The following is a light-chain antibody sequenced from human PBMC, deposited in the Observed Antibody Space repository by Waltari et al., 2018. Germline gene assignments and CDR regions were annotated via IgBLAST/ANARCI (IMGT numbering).Light chain of an antibody. V-gene: IGKV1-33*01. Sequence: DIQMTQSPSSLSASVGDRVTITCQASRDINNYLNWYQQKPGKAPKLLIYDASTLETGVPSRVSGSGSGTEFVFTISRLQPEDIATYYCQHYDGVPPWTFGQGTRVDFK. CDR1: RDINNY. J-gene: IGKJ1*01. CDR2: DAS. CDR3: QHYDGVPPWT.